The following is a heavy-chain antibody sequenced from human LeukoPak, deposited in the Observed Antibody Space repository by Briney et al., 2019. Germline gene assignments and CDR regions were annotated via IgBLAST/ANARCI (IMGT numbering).Heavy chain of an antibody. CDR2: ISSSSSYI. J-gene: IGHJ4*02. Sequence: GGSLRLSCAASGFTFSSYSMNWVRQAPGKGLEWVSSISSSSSYIYYAYSVKGRFTISRDNAKNSLYLQMNSLRAEDTAVYYCARTLFCSSTSCYKGDFDYWGQGALVTVSS. D-gene: IGHD2-2*02. CDR3: ARTLFCSSTSCYKGDFDY. V-gene: IGHV3-21*01. CDR1: GFTFSSYS.